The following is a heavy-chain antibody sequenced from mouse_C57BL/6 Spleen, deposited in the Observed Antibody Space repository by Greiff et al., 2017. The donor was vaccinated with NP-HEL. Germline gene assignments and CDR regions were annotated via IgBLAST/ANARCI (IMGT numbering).Heavy chain of an antibody. J-gene: IGHJ4*01. D-gene: IGHD1-1*01. CDR2: IRSKSSNYAT. CDR1: GFTFNTYA. V-gene: IGHV10-3*01. CDR3: VREGYGSSFYYAMDY. Sequence: DVMLVESGGGLVQPKGSLKLSCAASGFTFNTYAMHWVRQAPGKGLEWVARIRSKSSNYATYYADSVKDRFTISRDDSQSMLYLQMNNLKTEDTAMYYCVREGYGSSFYYAMDYWGQGTSVTVSS.